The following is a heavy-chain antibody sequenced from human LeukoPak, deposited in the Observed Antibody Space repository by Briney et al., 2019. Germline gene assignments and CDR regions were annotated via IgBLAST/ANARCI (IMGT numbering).Heavy chain of an antibody. CDR3: ARQTPRRDGYNPDY. CDR1: GFTFSSYG. Sequence: GGSLRLSCAASGFTFSSYGMPWVRQAPGKGLEWVAVIWYDGSNKYYADSVKGRFTISRDNSKNTLYLQMNSLRAEDTAVYYCARQTPRRDGYNPDYWGQGTLVTVSS. J-gene: IGHJ4*02. CDR2: IWYDGSNK. D-gene: IGHD5-12*01. V-gene: IGHV3-33*01.